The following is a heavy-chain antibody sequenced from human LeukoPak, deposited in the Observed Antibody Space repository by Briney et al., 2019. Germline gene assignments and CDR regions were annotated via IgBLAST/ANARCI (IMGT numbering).Heavy chain of an antibody. CDR2: ISYDGSNK. CDR1: GFTVSSNY. J-gene: IGHJ3*02. Sequence: GGSLRLSCAASGFTVSSNYMSWVRQAPGKGLEWVAVISYDGSNKYYADSVKGRFTISRDNSKNTLYLQMNSLRAEDTAVYYCARATSLAFDIWGQGTMVTVSS. V-gene: IGHV3-30*03. CDR3: ARATSLAFDI.